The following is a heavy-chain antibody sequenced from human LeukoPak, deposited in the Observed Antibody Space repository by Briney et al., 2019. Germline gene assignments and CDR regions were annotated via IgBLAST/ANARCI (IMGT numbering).Heavy chain of an antibody. CDR2: ISSSSSYI. CDR3: AREGVGATTAYFDY. V-gene: IGHV3-21*01. CDR1: GFTFSSYS. Sequence: GGSLRLSCAASGFTFSSYSMNWVRQAPGKGLEWVSSISSSSSYIYYADSVKGRFTISRDNAKNSLYLQMNGLRAEDTAVYYCAREGVGATTAYFDYWGQGTLVTVSS. D-gene: IGHD1-26*01. J-gene: IGHJ4*02.